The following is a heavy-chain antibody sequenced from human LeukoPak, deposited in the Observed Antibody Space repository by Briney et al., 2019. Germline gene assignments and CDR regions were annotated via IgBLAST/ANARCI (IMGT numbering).Heavy chain of an antibody. CDR3: ARGSVSYSSLSP. D-gene: IGHD2-21*01. CDR2: ISAYNGNT. Sequence: ASVKVSCKASGYTFISYNIHWVRQAPGQGLEWMGWISAYNGNTNCAQNLQGRVTMTTDTSTSTAYMELRSLRSDDTAVYYCARGSVSYSSLSPWGQGTLVTVSS. V-gene: IGHV1-18*01. CDR1: GYTFISYN. J-gene: IGHJ5*02.